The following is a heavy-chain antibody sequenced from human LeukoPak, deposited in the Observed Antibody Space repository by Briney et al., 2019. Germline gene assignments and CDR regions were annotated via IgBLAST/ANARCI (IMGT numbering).Heavy chain of an antibody. Sequence: GGSLRLSCAASGFTFSSYGMSWVRQASGKGLERVSAITATSSSTHDADSVQGRFTISRDNTTNTLYLQMNSLRPEDTAIYYCAKLFESGTYNNFFHYWGQGTLVTVFS. CDR2: ITATSSST. V-gene: IGHV3-23*01. D-gene: IGHD3-10*01. J-gene: IGHJ4*02. CDR3: AKLFESGTYNNFFHY. CDR1: GFTFSSYG.